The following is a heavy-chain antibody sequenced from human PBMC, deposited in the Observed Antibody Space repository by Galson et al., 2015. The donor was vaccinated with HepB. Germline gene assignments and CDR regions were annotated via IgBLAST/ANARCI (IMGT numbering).Heavy chain of an antibody. CDR2: ISYDGSNK. CDR1: GFTFSSYA. CDR3: ARDVSGYDYFDY. V-gene: IGHV3-30*04. Sequence: SLRLSCAASGFTFSSYAMHWVRQALGKGLEWVAVISYDGSNKYYADSVKGRFTISRDNSKNTLYLQMNSLRAEDTAVYYCARDVSGYDYFDYWGQGTLVTVSS. J-gene: IGHJ4*02. D-gene: IGHD5-12*01.